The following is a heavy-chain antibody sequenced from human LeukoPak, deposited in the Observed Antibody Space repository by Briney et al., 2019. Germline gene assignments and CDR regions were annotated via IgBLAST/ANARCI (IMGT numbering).Heavy chain of an antibody. CDR2: INSDGSST. CDR1: GFTFSSYW. CDR3: ARAQVDTAMVIKGGMDY. J-gene: IGHJ4*02. Sequence: GGSLRLSCAASGFTFSSYWMHWVRQAPGKGLVWVSRINSDGSSTSYADSVKGRFTISRDNAKNTLYLQMNSLRAEDTAVYYCARAQVDTAMVIKGGMDYWGQGTLVTVSS. V-gene: IGHV3-74*01. D-gene: IGHD5-18*01.